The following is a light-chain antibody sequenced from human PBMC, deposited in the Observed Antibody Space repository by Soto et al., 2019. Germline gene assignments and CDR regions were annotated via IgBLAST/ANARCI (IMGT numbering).Light chain of an antibody. J-gene: IGLJ2*01. V-gene: IGLV1-44*01. CDR3: AAWDDSLNGVV. CDR1: SSNIGSHT. Sequence: QSVLTQPPSASGTPGQTIAISCSGGSSNIGSHTVNWYQQLPGTASRLLIYSNTQRPSGVPDRFSGSKSGTSASLAISGLQSEYEGDYYCAAWDDSLNGVVFGGGTKLTVL. CDR2: SNT.